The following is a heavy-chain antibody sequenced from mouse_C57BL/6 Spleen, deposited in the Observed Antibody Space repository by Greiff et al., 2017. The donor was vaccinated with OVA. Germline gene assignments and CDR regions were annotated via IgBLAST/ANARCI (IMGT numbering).Heavy chain of an antibody. V-gene: IGHV3-6*01. J-gene: IGHJ2*01. CDR1: GYSITSGYY. D-gene: IGHD1-1*02. Sequence: VQLKESGPGLVKPSQSLSLTCSVTGYSITSGYYWNWIRQFPGNKLEWMGYISYDGSNNYNPSLKNRISITRDTSKNQFFLKLNSVTTEDTATYYCARGGAYGHFDYWGQGTTLTVSS. CDR3: ARGGAYGHFDY. CDR2: ISYDGSN.